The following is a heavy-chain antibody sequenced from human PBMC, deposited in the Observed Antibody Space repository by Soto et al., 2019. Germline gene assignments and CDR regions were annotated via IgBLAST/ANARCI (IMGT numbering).Heavy chain of an antibody. V-gene: IGHV3-30-3*01. CDR3: ARVTMVRGVFDAFDI. J-gene: IGHJ3*02. Sequence: QVQLVESGVGVVQPGRSLRLSCAASGFTFSSYAMHWVRQAPGKGLEWVAVISYDGSNKYYADSVKGRFTISRDNSKNTLYLQMNSLIAEDTAVYYCARVTMVRGVFDAFDIWGQGTMVTVSS. D-gene: IGHD3-10*01. CDR1: GFTFSSYA. CDR2: ISYDGSNK.